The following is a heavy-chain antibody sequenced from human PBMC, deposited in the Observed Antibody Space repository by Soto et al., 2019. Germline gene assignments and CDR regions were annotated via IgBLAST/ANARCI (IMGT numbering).Heavy chain of an antibody. D-gene: IGHD3-22*01. Sequence: QEQLVQSGAEVKKPGSSVKVSCKASGGLFSSYPIRWVRQVPGQGLEWMGGIIPVFQTAYYTQRFQGRVTITADESTNTAYMELSSMRSEDTAIYYGARGGSGYTWFNEFWGQGTLVTVSS. CDR1: GGLFSSYP. V-gene: IGHV1-69*01. CDR2: IIPVFQTA. J-gene: IGHJ4*02. CDR3: ARGGSGYTWFNEF.